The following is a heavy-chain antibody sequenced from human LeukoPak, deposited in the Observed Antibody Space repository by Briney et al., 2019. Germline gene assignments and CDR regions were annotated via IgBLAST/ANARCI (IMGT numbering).Heavy chain of an antibody. D-gene: IGHD3-16*02. J-gene: IGHJ4*02. V-gene: IGHV3-30*02. CDR2: IRDDGRHK. Sequence: PGGSLRLSCAASGLTFSSFGMSGVRQAPGKGREGVAFIRDDGRHKYYVDFVKGRFSISRDNSKHTLYMQMNSLRPEATAVYYCAKDLHSRPVWGSYRSPLDYWGQGTLVTVSS. CDR3: AKDLHSRPVWGSYRSPLDY. CDR1: GLTFSSFG.